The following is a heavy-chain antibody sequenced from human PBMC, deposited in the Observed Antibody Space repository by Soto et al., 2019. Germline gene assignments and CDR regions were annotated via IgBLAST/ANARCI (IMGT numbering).Heavy chain of an antibody. D-gene: IGHD1-7*01. J-gene: IGHJ3*02. CDR3: ARGMNSAFDI. CDR1: GENLFRTDVA. CDR2: TYYRWSKWDN. V-gene: IGHV6-1*01. Sequence: QVQLQQSGPGLVKPSQTLSLTCAIAGENLFRTDVAWNRVRQSPSRGLAWLGSTYYRWSKWDNGDAVSVKSRTTINLVTSKNALSLQLYTVTPEDSAVYYCARGMNSAFDIWGQGTRVIVSS.